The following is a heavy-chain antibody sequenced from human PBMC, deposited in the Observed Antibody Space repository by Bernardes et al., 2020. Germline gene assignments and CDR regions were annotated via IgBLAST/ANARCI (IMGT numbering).Heavy chain of an antibody. J-gene: IGHJ6*04. D-gene: IGHD2-15*01. CDR2: INHSGST. CDR3: ARGPPLDIVVVVAATLTGDYYYYGMDV. V-gene: IGHV4-34*01. CDR1: GGSFSGYY. Sequence: SETLSLTCAVYGGSFSGYYWSWIRQPPGKGLEWIGEINHSGSTNYNPSLKSRVTISVDTSKNQFSLKLSSVTAADTAVYYCARGPPLDIVVVVAATLTGDYYYYGMDVWGKGTTVTVSS.